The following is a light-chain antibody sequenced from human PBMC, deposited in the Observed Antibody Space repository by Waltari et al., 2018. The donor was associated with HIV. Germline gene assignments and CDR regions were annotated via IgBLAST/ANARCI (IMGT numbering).Light chain of an antibody. J-gene: IGLJ2*01. Sequence: QSVLTQSPSASGTPGQRVTISCSGSSSNIGSSYVYWYQKVPGTAPKLLIYRNYQRPSGVPDRFSGSKSGTTASLAISGLRSEDEADYDCAVWDDGLSGVVFGGGTKLTVL. V-gene: IGLV1-47*01. CDR2: RNY. CDR3: AVWDDGLSGVV. CDR1: SSNIGSSY.